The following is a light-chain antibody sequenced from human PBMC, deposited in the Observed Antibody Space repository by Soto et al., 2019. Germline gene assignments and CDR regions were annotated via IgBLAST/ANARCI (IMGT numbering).Light chain of an antibody. CDR2: DVT. CDR1: SSDVGGYKY. Sequence: QSVLTQPASVSEFPGQSITISCTGSSSDVGGYKYVSWYQQHPGKAPKLLIYDVTNRPSGVSNRFSGSKSGYTASLTISGLQSEDEADYYCSSYTSFKTLVFGTGTKLTVL. J-gene: IGLJ1*01. V-gene: IGLV2-14*01. CDR3: SSYTSFKTLV.